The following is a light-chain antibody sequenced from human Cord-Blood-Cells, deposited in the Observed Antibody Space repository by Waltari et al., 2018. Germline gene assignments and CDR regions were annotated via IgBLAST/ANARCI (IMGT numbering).Light chain of an antibody. J-gene: IGKJ1*01. CDR1: QSISSW. CDR2: KAS. Sequence: DIQMTQSPSTLSASVGDRVTITCRASQSISSWLAWYQQKPGKAPKLLIYKASSLESGGPSRLSGSGSGTEFTLTISSLQPDDFATYYCQQYNSYSRTFGQGTKVEIK. CDR3: QQYNSYSRT. V-gene: IGKV1-5*03.